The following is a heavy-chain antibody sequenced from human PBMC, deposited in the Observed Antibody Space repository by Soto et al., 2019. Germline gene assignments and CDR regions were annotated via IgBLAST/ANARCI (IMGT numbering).Heavy chain of an antibody. D-gene: IGHD3-16*01. J-gene: IGHJ4*02. V-gene: IGHV1-18*01. CDR3: AGGGTPIDY. CDR1: GYTFTNFG. Sequence: QVQLVQSGAEVKKPGASVKVSCKTSGYTFTNFGLSWVRQAPGQGLEWMGWISAYNGNTNYAQNFQGRFTMTTDTSTSTAYRELRSLRSDDTAVYYCAGGGTPIDYWGQGTLVTVSS. CDR2: ISAYNGNT.